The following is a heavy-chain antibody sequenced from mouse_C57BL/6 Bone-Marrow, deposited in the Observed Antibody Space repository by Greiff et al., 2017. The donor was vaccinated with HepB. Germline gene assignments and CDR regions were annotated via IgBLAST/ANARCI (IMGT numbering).Heavy chain of an antibody. CDR2: IYPGSGST. V-gene: IGHV1-55*01. CDR1: GYTFTSYW. D-gene: IGHD1-1*01. Sequence: QVQLQQPGAELVKPGASVKMSCKASGYTFTSYWITWVKQRPGQGLEWIGDIYPGSGSTNYNEKFKSKATLTVDTSSSTAYMQLSSLTSEDSAVYYCARGITTVVAVFFYYYAMDYWGQGTSVTVSS. J-gene: IGHJ4*01. CDR3: ARGITTVVAVFFYYYAMDY.